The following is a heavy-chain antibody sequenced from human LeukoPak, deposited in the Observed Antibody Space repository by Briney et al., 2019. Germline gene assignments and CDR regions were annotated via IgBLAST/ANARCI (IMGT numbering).Heavy chain of an antibody. CDR1: QSIVSSRY. J-gene: IGHJ4*02. D-gene: IGHD3-9*01. CDR2: IYDGGKT. Sequence: PGGFLRLSCAASQSIVSSRYMSWVRQAPGKGLEWVSIIYDGGKTYYADSVKGRFTISRDNAKNSLYLQMNSLRAEDTAVYYCSRERWLGYWGQGTLVTVSS. CDR3: SRERWLGY. V-gene: IGHV3-66*01.